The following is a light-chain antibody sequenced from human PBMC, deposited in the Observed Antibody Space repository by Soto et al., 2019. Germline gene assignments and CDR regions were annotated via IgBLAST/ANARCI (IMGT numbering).Light chain of an antibody. CDR2: KAS. Sequence: IQMTQSPSTVSASVGDRVTITCRASQGISNFLAWYKQKPGKAPKLLIYKASSLESGVPSRLSGSGSGTEFTLTISSLQPDDGATYYCQQYNSYSRTFGQGTKVDIK. CDR3: QQYNSYSRT. J-gene: IGKJ1*01. V-gene: IGKV1-5*03. CDR1: QGISNF.